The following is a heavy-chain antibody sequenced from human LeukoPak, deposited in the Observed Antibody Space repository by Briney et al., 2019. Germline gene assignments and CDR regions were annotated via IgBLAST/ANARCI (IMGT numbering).Heavy chain of an antibody. Sequence: ASVKVSCKASGFTFTSYDINWVRQASGQGLEWMGWMNPNNGNTGYAQKFQGRVTMTRDTSISTAYMELRGLRSEDTAAYYCVRDGEGVAISVNYWFDPWGQGTLVTVSS. CDR3: VRDGEGVAISVNYWFDP. CDR2: MNPNNGNT. D-gene: IGHD3-10*01. V-gene: IGHV1-8*01. J-gene: IGHJ5*02. CDR1: GFTFTSYD.